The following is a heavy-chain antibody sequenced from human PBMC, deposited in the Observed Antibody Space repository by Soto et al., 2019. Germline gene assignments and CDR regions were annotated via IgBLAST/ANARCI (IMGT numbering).Heavy chain of an antibody. D-gene: IGHD3-16*01. CDR2: ISRTSIYI. Sequence: EVHLVESGGGLVKPGGSLRLSCGASGFIFSNYSMNWVRQAPGKGLEWVSAISRTSIYIYYPDSLNGRFTVSRDNAKNSLYLQMNSLRAEDTAVYYCARDSLGGGMDVWGQGTTVTVSS. CDR1: GFIFSNYS. J-gene: IGHJ6*02. CDR3: ARDSLGGGMDV. V-gene: IGHV3-21*01.